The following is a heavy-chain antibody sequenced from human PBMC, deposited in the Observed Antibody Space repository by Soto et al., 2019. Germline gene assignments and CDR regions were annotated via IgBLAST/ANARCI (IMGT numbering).Heavy chain of an antibody. Sequence: EVQLVESGGGLVQPGGSLRLSCVVSGFTFSSSWMHWVRQGPGKGLVWVSRMNPDGSAINYADSVKGRFTTSRDNAKNILYLQMNSLRAEDTAVYYCARDRTGTSIYYFDYWGQGTLVTVSS. D-gene: IGHD1-1*01. J-gene: IGHJ4*02. CDR1: GFTFSSSW. CDR3: ARDRTGTSIYYFDY. CDR2: MNPDGSAI. V-gene: IGHV3-74*01.